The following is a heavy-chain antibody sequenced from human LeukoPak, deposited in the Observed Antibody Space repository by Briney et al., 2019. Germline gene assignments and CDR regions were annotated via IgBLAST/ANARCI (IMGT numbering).Heavy chain of an antibody. Sequence: ASVRVSCTASVYTFTSYDINWVRQASGQGLEWMGWINLKSGYTGYAQKFQGRVTITRDTSISTAYMELSSLRSEDTAVYYCARVAGSIDYWGQGTLVTVSS. D-gene: IGHD6-19*01. J-gene: IGHJ4*02. V-gene: IGHV1-8*03. CDR1: VYTFTSYD. CDR3: ARVAGSIDY. CDR2: INLKSGYT.